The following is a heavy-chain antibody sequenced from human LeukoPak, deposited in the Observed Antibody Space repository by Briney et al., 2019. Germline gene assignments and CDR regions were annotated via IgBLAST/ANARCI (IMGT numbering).Heavy chain of an antibody. V-gene: IGHV1-46*01. CDR1: GYTFTSYY. D-gene: IGHD3-22*01. Sequence: EASVKVSCKASGYTFTSYYIHWVRQAPGQGLEWMGIIAPRGGTTIYSQNFQGRVTVTRDTSTNTVYMDLSSLRSEDTAVYYCAREPEPKFDSSGGGIDYWGQGTLVTVSS. J-gene: IGHJ4*02. CDR3: AREPEPKFDSSGGGIDY. CDR2: IAPRGGTT.